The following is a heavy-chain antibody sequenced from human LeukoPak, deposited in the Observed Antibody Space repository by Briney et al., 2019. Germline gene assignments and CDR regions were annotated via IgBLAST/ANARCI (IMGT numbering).Heavy chain of an antibody. D-gene: IGHD5-24*01. CDR3: ARGNGYNYY. CDR1: GGSISSYY. Sequence: PSETLSLTCTVSGGSISSYYWSWIRQPPVKGLEWIGYIYYSGSTNYNPSLKSRVTISVDTSKNQFSLKLSSVTAADTAVYYCARGNGYNYYWGQGTLVTVSS. J-gene: IGHJ4*02. CDR2: IYYSGST. V-gene: IGHV4-59*01.